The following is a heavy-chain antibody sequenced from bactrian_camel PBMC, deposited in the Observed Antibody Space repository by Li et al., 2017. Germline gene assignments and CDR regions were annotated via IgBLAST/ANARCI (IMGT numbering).Heavy chain of an antibody. V-gene: IGHV3-2*01. CDR2: VYSDGSNT. Sequence: HVQLVESGGGSVQAGGSLRLSCAASRFTFNTYYMGWVRQAPGKGLEWVSSVYSDGSNTRYADSVKGRFTISRDNAKNTISLQITSLRSEDTALYYCVRGWGYNERASRGQGTQVTVS. J-gene: IGHJ4*01. D-gene: IGHD2*01. CDR1: RFTFNTYY. CDR3: VRGWGYNERAS.